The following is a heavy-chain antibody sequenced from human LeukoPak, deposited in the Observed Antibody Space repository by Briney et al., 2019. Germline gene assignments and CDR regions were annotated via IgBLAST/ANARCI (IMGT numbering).Heavy chain of an antibody. Sequence: PGGSLRLSCAASGFTFSSYWMSWVRQAPGKGLEWVANIKQDGSEKYYVDSVKGRFTISRDNAKNSLYLQMNSLRAEDTAVYYCARGGPPYYYDSSGYYPDYYHYYYMDVWGKGTTVTVSS. CDR1: GFTFSSYW. CDR2: IKQDGSEK. V-gene: IGHV3-7*01. J-gene: IGHJ6*03. CDR3: ARGGPPYYYDSSGYYPDYYHYYYMDV. D-gene: IGHD3-22*01.